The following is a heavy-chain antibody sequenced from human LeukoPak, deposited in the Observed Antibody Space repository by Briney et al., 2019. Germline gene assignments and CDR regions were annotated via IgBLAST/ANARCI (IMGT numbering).Heavy chain of an antibody. Sequence: PGGSLRLSCAASGFTFSSYAMSWVRQAPGKGLEWVSVIYSGGSTYYADSVKGRFTISRDNSKNTLYLQMNSLRAEDTAVYYCAKAWEELLYFDYWGQGTLVTVSS. CDR2: IYSGGST. CDR3: AKAWEELLYFDY. D-gene: IGHD1-26*01. CDR1: GFTFSSYA. V-gene: IGHV3-23*03. J-gene: IGHJ4*02.